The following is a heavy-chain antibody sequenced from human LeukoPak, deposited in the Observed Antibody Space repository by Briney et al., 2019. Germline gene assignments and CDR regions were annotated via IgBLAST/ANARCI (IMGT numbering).Heavy chain of an antibody. J-gene: IGHJ4*02. CDR2: ISYDGSNK. CDR1: GFTFSSYG. Sequence: GGSLRLSCAASGFTFSSYGMHWVRQAPGKGLEWVAVISYDGSNKYYADSVKGRFTISRGNSKNTLYLQMNSLRAEDTAVYYCAKGPGSYHPFDYWGQGTLVTVSS. V-gene: IGHV3-30*18. CDR3: AKGPGSYHPFDY. D-gene: IGHD3-10*01.